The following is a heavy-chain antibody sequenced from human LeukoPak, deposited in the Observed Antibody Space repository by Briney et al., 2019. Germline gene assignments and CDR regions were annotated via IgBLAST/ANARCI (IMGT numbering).Heavy chain of an antibody. J-gene: IGHJ3*02. CDR2: IYYSGST. CDR3: ARHVYDILTGYPVLDAFDI. CDR1: GGSISSSSYY. Sequence: SETLSLTCTVSGGSISSSSYYWGRIRQPPGKGLEWIGSIYYSGSTYYNPSLKSRVTISVDTSKNQFSLKLSSVTAADTAVYYCARHVYDILTGYPVLDAFDIWGQGTMVTVSS. D-gene: IGHD3-9*01. V-gene: IGHV4-39*01.